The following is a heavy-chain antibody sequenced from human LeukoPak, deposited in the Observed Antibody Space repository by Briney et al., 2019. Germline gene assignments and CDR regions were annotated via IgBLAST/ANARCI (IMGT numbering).Heavy chain of an antibody. Sequence: PGGSLRLSCAASRFTFNTYAMSWVRQAPGKGLEWVSAISGSGGSTYYADSVKGRFTISRDNSKNTLYLQMNSLRAEDTAVYYCAKGSIAVALFDYWGQGTLVTVSS. J-gene: IGHJ4*02. CDR3: AKGSIAVALFDY. CDR2: ISGSGGST. CDR1: RFTFNTYA. V-gene: IGHV3-23*01. D-gene: IGHD6-19*01.